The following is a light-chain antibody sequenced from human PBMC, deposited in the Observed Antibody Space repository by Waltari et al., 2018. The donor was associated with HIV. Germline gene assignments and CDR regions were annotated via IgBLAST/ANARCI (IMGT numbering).Light chain of an antibody. J-gene: IGLJ2*01. V-gene: IGLV1-40*01. CDR1: SSNIGAGYD. CDR2: GNP. Sequence: QSVLTQPPSVSGAPGQRVTISCTGSSSNIGAGYDVHWYQQLPGTAPKVLIYGNPNRPAGVPDRFSGSKSGASAALAITGLQAEDEADYYCQSYDSSLSGFVVFGGGTKVTVL. CDR3: QSYDSSLSGFVV.